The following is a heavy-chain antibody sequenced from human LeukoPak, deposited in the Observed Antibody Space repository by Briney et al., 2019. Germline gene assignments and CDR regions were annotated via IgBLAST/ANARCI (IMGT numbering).Heavy chain of an antibody. Sequence: ASVKVSCKASGDTFTSYYMHWVRQAPGQGLEWLGIINPSGGITTYAQKFQGRVTVTMDTSTSTVYMELSSLRSEDTAVYYCARGDRLPGYSAPVGDYWGQGTLVTVSS. CDR3: ARGDRLPGYSAPVGDY. J-gene: IGHJ4*02. CDR1: GDTFTSYY. D-gene: IGHD3-9*01. CDR2: INPSGGIT. V-gene: IGHV1-46*01.